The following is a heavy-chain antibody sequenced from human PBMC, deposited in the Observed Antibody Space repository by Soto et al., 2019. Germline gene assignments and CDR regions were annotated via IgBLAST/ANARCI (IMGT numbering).Heavy chain of an antibody. J-gene: IGHJ4*02. D-gene: IGHD4-17*01. V-gene: IGHV4-39*01. CDR3: ARVYGDYGGFDY. Sequence: PSETLYLTGTVSVGSISSSSYYWGWIRQPPGKGLEWIGSIYYSGSTYYNPSLKSRVTISVDTSKNQFSLKLSSVTAADTAVYYCARVYGDYGGFDYWGQGTLVTVSS. CDR1: VGSISSSSYY. CDR2: IYYSGST.